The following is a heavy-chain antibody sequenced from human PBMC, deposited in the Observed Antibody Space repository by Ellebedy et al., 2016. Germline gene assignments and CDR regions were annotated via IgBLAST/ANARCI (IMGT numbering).Heavy chain of an antibody. Sequence: SVKVSXXASGGTFSSYAISWVRQAPGQGLEWMGGIIPIFGTANYAQKFQGRVTITADESTSTAYMELSSLRSEDTAVYYCARGAHWREVVPAALRPFDYWGQGTLVTVSS. CDR2: IIPIFGTA. V-gene: IGHV1-69*13. D-gene: IGHD2-2*01. J-gene: IGHJ4*02. CDR1: GGTFSSYA. CDR3: ARGAHWREVVPAALRPFDY.